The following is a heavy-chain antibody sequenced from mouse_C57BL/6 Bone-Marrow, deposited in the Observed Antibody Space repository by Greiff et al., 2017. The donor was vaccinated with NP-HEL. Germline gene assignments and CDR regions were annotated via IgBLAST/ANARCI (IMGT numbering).Heavy chain of an antibody. J-gene: IGHJ2*01. Sequence: VKLQQSGAELARPGASVKLSCKASGYTFTSYGISWVKQRTGQGLEWIGEIYPRSGNTYYNEKFKGKATLTADKSSSTAYMELRSLTSEDSAVYFCARGEKTAQADYWGQGTTLTVSS. V-gene: IGHV1-81*01. CDR3: ARGEKTAQADY. CDR1: GYTFTSYG. CDR2: IYPRSGNT. D-gene: IGHD3-2*02.